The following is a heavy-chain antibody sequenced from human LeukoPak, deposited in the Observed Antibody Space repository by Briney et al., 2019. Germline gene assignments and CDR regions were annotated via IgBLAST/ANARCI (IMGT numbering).Heavy chain of an antibody. CDR2: ISAYNGNT. CDR3: ARKGYRGDWFDP. CDR1: GGTFSSYA. Sequence: VASVKVSCKASGGTFSSYAISWVRQAPGQGLEWMGWISAYNGNTNYAQKLQGRVTMTTDTSTSTAYMELRSLRSDDTAVYYCARKGYRGDWFDPWGQGTLVTVSS. D-gene: IGHD5-18*01. J-gene: IGHJ5*02. V-gene: IGHV1-18*01.